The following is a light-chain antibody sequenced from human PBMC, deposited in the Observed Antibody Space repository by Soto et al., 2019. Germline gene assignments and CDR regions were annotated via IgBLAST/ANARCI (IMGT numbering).Light chain of an antibody. CDR1: QTINSN. CDR3: QQYNNWPLT. Sequence: EIVMTQSPATLSVSPGERATISCRASQTINSNLAWYQQKPGQAPRLLIYCASARDTGIPARFSGSGSGTEVTLTISSRQSEDFVVNYCQQYNNWPLTFGGGTKVEIK. J-gene: IGKJ4*02. CDR2: CAS. V-gene: IGKV3-15*01.